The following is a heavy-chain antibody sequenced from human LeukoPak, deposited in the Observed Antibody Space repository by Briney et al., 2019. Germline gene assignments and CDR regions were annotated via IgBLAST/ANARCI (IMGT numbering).Heavy chain of an antibody. Sequence: GGSLRLSCAASGFIFSNYWMHWVRQAPGKGLEWVSYISSSGSTIYYADSVKGRFTISRDNAKNSLYLQMNSLRAEDTAVYYCAELGITMIGGVWGKGTTVTISS. D-gene: IGHD3-10*02. J-gene: IGHJ6*04. CDR1: GFIFSNYW. CDR3: AELGITMIGGV. CDR2: ISSSGSTI. V-gene: IGHV3-48*03.